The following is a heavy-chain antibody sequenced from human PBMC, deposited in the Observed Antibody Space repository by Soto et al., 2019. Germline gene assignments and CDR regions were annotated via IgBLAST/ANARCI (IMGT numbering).Heavy chain of an antibody. CDR1: GFTFSSYW. J-gene: IGHJ6*02. Sequence: EVRLVESGGGLVQPGGSLRLSCEASGFTFSSYWMHWVRQAPGKGLVWVSRIYGDERRTDYADSVKGRFTISRDNSRNTVYLQMSGLRVEDTAVFHCAKGLGNAKEVWGQGTTVTVSS. CDR3: AKGLGNAKEV. CDR2: IYGDERRT. D-gene: IGHD2-8*01. V-gene: IGHV3-74*02.